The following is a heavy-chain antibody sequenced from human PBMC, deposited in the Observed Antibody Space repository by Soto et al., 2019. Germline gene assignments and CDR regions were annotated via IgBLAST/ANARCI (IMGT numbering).Heavy chain of an antibody. CDR1: GFTFSSYA. J-gene: IGHJ1*01. CDR2: ISYDGSNK. CDR3: APRGGYYHEYFQH. Sequence: QVQLVESGGGVVQPGRSLRLSCAASGFTFSSYAMHWVRQAPGKGLEWVAVISYDGSNKYYADSVKGRFTISRDNSKYTLYLQMNRLRAEDTAVYYCAPRGGYYHEYFQHWGQGTLVTVSS. V-gene: IGHV3-30-3*01. D-gene: IGHD3-22*01.